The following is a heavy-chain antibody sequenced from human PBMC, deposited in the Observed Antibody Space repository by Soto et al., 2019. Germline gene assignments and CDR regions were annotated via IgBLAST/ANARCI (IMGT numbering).Heavy chain of an antibody. V-gene: IGHV6-1*01. CDR3: ARGPPYYDFWSGYPQNDAFDI. Sequence: SQTLSLTCAISGDSVSGNSAAWNWIRQSPSRGLEWLGRTYYRSKWYNDYAVSVKSRITINPDTSKNQFSLQLNSVTPEDTAVYYCARGPPYYDFWSGYPQNDAFDIWGQGTMVTVSS. CDR1: GDSVSGNSAA. J-gene: IGHJ3*02. CDR2: TYYRSKWYN. D-gene: IGHD3-3*01.